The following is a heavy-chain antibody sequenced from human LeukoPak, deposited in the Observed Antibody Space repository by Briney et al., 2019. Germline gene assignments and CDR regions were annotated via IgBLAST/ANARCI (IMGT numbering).Heavy chain of an antibody. CDR1: GFTFSSYS. Sequence: GGSLRLSCAASGFTFSSYSMNWVRQAPGKGLEWVSSISSSSSYIYYADSVKGRFTISRDNAKNSLYLQMNSLRAEDTAVYYCAREEVYYGSGSYSVYWGQGTLVTVSS. V-gene: IGHV3-21*01. CDR3: AREEVYYGSGSYSVY. J-gene: IGHJ4*02. D-gene: IGHD3-10*01. CDR2: ISSSSSYI.